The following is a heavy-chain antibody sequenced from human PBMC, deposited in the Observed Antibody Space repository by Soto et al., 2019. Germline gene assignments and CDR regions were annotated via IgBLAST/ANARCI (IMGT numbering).Heavy chain of an antibody. V-gene: IGHV3-23*01. CDR1: GFTFSSYA. CDR2: ISGSGGST. CDR3: AKDRRYSSGWYQGSMFDY. D-gene: IGHD6-19*01. J-gene: IGHJ4*02. Sequence: LRLSCAASGFTFSSYAMSWVRQAPGNGLEWVSAISGSGGSTYYADSVKGRFTISRDNSKNTLYLQMNSLRAEDTAVYYCAKDRRYSSGWYQGSMFDYWGQGTLVTVSS.